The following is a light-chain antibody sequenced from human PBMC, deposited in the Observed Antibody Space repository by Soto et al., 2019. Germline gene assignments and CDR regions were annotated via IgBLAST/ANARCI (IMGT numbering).Light chain of an antibody. Sequence: EIVLTQSPGTVSLSPGDRATLSCRASQIISANYLAWYQQKPGQAPRLLIYGVSIRATGIPDRFAGSGSGPDFTLTISRLEPEDFAVYYCPQYGVLPKPFGQGTKVDI. CDR3: PQYGVLPKP. V-gene: IGKV3-20*01. CDR2: GVS. J-gene: IGKJ1*01. CDR1: QIISANY.